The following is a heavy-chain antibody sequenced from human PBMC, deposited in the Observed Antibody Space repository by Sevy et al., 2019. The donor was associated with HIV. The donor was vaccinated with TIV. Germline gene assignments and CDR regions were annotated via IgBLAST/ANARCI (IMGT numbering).Heavy chain of an antibody. J-gene: IGHJ5*02. CDR2: ISPSAKTT. V-gene: IGHV3-11*04. CDR1: GFSFSDYY. CDR3: AGGKYWFDP. Sequence: GGSLRLSCAASGFSFSDYYWGGIRQAPGKGLEWVSHISPSAKTTYYADSMEGRFTISRDNAKKSLYLQMSSLRAEDTAVYYGAGGKYWFDPWGQVTLVTVSS.